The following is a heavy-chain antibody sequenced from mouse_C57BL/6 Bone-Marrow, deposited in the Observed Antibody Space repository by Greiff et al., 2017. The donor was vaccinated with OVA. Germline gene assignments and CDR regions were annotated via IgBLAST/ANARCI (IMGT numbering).Heavy chain of an antibody. CDR1: GYTFTSYW. CDR3: ARGDYYGSSYDV. J-gene: IGHJ1*03. V-gene: IGHV1-64*01. D-gene: IGHD1-1*01. Sequence: VQLQQPGAELVKPGASVKLSCKASGYTFTSYWMHWVKQRPGQGLEWIGMIHPNSGSTNYNEKFKSKATLTVDKSSSTAYMQLSRLTSEDSAVYYCARGDYYGSSYDVWGTGTTVTVSS. CDR2: IHPNSGST.